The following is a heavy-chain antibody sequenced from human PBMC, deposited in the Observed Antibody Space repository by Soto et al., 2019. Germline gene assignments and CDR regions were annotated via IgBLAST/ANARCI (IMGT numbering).Heavy chain of an antibody. D-gene: IGHD3-10*01. J-gene: IGHJ4*02. CDR1: GFTFSSYG. V-gene: IGHV3-33*01. Sequence: QVQLVESGGGVVQPGRSLRLSCAASGFTFSSYGMHWVRQAPGKGLEWVAVIWYDGSNKYYADSVKGRFTISRDNSKNTLXLQMNSLRAEDTAVYYCVREENVLLWFGEFYYFDYWGQGTLVTVSS. CDR3: VREENVLLWFGEFYYFDY. CDR2: IWYDGSNK.